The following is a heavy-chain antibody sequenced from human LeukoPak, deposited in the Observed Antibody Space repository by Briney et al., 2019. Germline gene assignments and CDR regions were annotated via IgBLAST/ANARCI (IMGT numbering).Heavy chain of an antibody. CDR3: ARAAIYDFSTFDY. Sequence: ASVKVSCKASGYTFTSYDINWVRQATGQGLEWMGWINPNSGGTNYAQKFQGRVTMTRDTSISTAYMELSRLRSDDTAVYYCARAAIYDFSTFDYWGQGTLVTVSS. CDR1: GYTFTSYD. V-gene: IGHV1-2*02. J-gene: IGHJ4*02. D-gene: IGHD3-3*01. CDR2: INPNSGGT.